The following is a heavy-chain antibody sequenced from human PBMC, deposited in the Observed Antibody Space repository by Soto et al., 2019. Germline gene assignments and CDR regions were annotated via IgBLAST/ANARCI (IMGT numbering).Heavy chain of an antibody. Sequence: TLSLTCTVSGGSISSYYWSWIRQPPGKGLEWIGYIYYSGSTNYNPSLKSRVTISVDTSKNQFSLKLSSVTAADTAVYYCAGNTLQGYYDSSGYYYGCPPTWGQGTMVTVSS. CDR3: AGNTLQGYYDSSGYYYGCPPT. CDR2: IYYSGST. CDR1: GGSISSYY. V-gene: IGHV4-59*01. D-gene: IGHD3-22*01. J-gene: IGHJ5*02.